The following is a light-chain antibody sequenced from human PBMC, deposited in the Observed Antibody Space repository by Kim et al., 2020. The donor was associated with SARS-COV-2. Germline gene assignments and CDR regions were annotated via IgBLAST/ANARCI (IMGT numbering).Light chain of an antibody. CDR3: QVWDSTSDHWV. J-gene: IGLJ3*02. V-gene: IGLV3-21*04. CDR1: NIGSKT. Sequence: SYELTQPPSVSVAPGKTATITCGGDNIGSKTVYWHQQRPGQAPVLVIYYDSDRPSGIPERFSGSNSGNTATLTISRVEGGDEADYYCQVWDSTSDHWVFGGGTKLSVL. CDR2: YDS.